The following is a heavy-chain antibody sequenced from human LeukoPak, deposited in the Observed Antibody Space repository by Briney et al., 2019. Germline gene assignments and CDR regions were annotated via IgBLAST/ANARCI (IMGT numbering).Heavy chain of an antibody. Sequence: GRSLRLSCAASGFTFTSHAMHWVRQAPGKGLEWATVIASDGRDKHYADSVKGRFTISRDNSKNTVYLQMDSLRTEDTAIYYCARDLTRSARYDFDYWGPGTLATVSS. CDR1: GFTFTSHA. D-gene: IGHD6-6*01. J-gene: IGHJ4*02. CDR2: IASDGRDK. CDR3: ARDLTRSARYDFDY. V-gene: IGHV3-30*04.